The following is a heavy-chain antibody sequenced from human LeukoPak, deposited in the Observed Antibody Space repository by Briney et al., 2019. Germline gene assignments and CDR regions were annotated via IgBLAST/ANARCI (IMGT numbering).Heavy chain of an antibody. D-gene: IGHD3/OR15-3a*01. V-gene: IGHV4-39*01. CDR1: GVSISSSNSY. CDR3: ARQTGSGLFILP. Sequence: SETLSLTCTVSGVSISSSNSYWGWIRQPRGKGLEWIGSIYYSGNTYYNASLKSQVSISIDTSKNQFSLRLTSVTAADTAVYYCARQTGSGLFILPGGQGTLVTVSS. J-gene: IGHJ4*02. CDR2: IYYSGNT.